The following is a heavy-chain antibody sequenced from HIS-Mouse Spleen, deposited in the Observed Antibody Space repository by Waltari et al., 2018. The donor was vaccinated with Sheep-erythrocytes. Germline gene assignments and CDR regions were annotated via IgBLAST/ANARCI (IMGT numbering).Heavy chain of an antibody. J-gene: IGHJ3*02. CDR3: ARDTNWGGDAFDI. CDR1: GDSISSSSYY. D-gene: IGHD7-27*01. Sequence: QLQLQESGPGLVKPSETLSLTCTVAGDSISSSSYYWGWIRQPPGKGLEWIGSIYYSGSTYYNPSLKSRVTISVDTSKNQFSLKLSSVTAAETAVYYCARDTNWGGDAFDIWGQGTMVTVSS. CDR2: IYYSGST. V-gene: IGHV4-39*02.